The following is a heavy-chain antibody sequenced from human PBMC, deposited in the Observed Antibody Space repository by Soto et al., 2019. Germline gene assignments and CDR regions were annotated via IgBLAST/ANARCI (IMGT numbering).Heavy chain of an antibody. V-gene: IGHV4-59*01. CDR2: IYYRGST. D-gene: IGHD6-6*01. CDR3: ARDRSIADARYYYYMDV. Sequence: SETLSLSCSVCGDSISSYYWNWIRQPPEKGLEWIGYIYYRGSTNYNPSHKSRVTISVDTSKNQFSLKLSSVTAADTAVYYCARDRSIADARYYYYMDVWGKGTTVTVSS. J-gene: IGHJ6*03. CDR1: GDSISSYY.